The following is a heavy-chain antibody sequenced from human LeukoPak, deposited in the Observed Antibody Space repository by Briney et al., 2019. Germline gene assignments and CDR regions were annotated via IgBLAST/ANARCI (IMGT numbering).Heavy chain of an antibody. CDR2: IFSDGSAD. Sequence: GRSLTLSCAASGFSFNTYDMHWVRQAPGKGLEWVAAIFSDGSADRYADSVRGRFTLSTDNSKNTLYLQMNGLRIEDTALYYCAKTVGANKNYFDYWGQGTLVTVSS. J-gene: IGHJ4*02. V-gene: IGHV3-30*18. CDR1: GFSFNTYD. D-gene: IGHD1-26*01. CDR3: AKTVGANKNYFDY.